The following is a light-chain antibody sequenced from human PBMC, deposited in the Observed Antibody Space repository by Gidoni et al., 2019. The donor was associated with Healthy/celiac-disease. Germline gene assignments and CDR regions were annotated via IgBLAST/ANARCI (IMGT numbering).Light chain of an antibody. Sequence: DSQLTQSASFLSASVGDRVTITCRASQGISSDLDWYQQKPGKAPKLLIYAASTLLSGVPSRFRGSGSLTEFTLTLSSLQPEDFSSYYCQHPTRRFGGGTKVEIK. V-gene: IGKV1-9*01. J-gene: IGKJ4*01. CDR3: QHPTRR. CDR1: QGISSD. CDR2: AAS.